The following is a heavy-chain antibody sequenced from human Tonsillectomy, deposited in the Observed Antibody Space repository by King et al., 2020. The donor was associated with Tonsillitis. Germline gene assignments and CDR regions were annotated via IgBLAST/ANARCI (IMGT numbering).Heavy chain of an antibody. CDR3: ARGLVFDY. CDR1: GGSFSGYY. J-gene: IGHJ4*02. D-gene: IGHD2-8*02. V-gene: IGHV4-34*01. CDR2: INHSGST. Sequence: QLQQWGAGLLKPSETLSLTCAVYGGSFSGYYWSWIRQPPGKGLEWIGEINHSGSTNYNPSLKSRVTISVDTSKNQFSLKLSSVTAADTAVYYCARGLVFDYWGQGTLVTVSS.